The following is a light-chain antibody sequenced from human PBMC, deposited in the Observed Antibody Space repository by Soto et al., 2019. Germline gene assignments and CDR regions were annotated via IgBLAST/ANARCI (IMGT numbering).Light chain of an antibody. CDR1: QSVSSN. Sequence: EIVLTPSPGPLSLSPWERATLSCRASQSVSSNLAWYHQTPGRAPRLLIYDASTRATGVPARFSGSGSGANFTLTISSLEPEDSAIYYCQQRSNWPWTFGQGTKVDIK. CDR2: DAS. V-gene: IGKV3-11*01. J-gene: IGKJ1*01. CDR3: QQRSNWPWT.